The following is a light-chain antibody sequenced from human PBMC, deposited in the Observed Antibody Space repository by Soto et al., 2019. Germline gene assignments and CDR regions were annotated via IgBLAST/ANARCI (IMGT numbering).Light chain of an antibody. CDR2: DVS. J-gene: IGLJ2*01. Sequence: QSALTQPASVSGSPGQSITISCTGTSSDVGGYDYVTWYQHHPGKAPKLMIYDVSNRPSGVSYRFSGSKSGNTASLTISGLQAEDEADYYCSSYTKSSTPVFGGGTKVTVL. CDR1: SSDVGGYDY. V-gene: IGLV2-14*03. CDR3: SSYTKSSTPV.